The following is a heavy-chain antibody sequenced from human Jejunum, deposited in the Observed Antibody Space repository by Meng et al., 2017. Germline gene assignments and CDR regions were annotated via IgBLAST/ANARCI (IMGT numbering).Heavy chain of an antibody. V-gene: IGHV3-7*01. Sequence: PGGSLRLSCAASGFTFSSYWMAWVRQAPGKGLEWVASINPDGGGRYYVDYVKGRLTISRDNAKNSLFLQMNSLRSDDTAVYYCTGGLSKERTPIWGVYFDYWGQGTLVTVSS. CDR2: INPDGGGR. CDR1: GFTFSSYW. J-gene: IGHJ4*02. D-gene: IGHD3-16*01. CDR3: TGGLSKERTPIWGVYFDY.